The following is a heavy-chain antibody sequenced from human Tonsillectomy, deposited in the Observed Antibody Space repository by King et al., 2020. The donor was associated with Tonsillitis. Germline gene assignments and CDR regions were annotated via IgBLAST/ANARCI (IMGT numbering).Heavy chain of an antibody. D-gene: IGHD3-22*01. CDR2: ISYDGSNK. Sequence: VQLVESGGGVVQPGRSLRLSYAASGFTFSSYGMYWVRQAPGKGLEWVAIISYDGSNKYYADSVKGRFSISRDKSKNTLYLQMNSLRAEDTAVYYCARARYYDSSGYYYPGEGMDVWGQGTTVTVSS. V-gene: IGHV3-30*03. CDR1: GFTFSSYG. CDR3: ARARYYDSSGYYYPGEGMDV. J-gene: IGHJ6*02.